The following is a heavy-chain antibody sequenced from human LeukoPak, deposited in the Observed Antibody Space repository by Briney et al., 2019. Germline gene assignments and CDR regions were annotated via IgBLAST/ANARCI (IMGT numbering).Heavy chain of an antibody. CDR1: GGSISRGSYF. J-gene: IGHJ4*02. CDR2: FYTSATP. V-gene: IGHV4-61*02. CDR3: ARGGIPDY. Sequence: SETLSLTCTVSGGSISRGSYFWSWIRQPAGKGLEWIGRFYTSATPNYNPSLKSRVTISVDTSRNQFSLKLSSVTAADTAVYYYARGGIPDYWGQGILVTVSS. D-gene: IGHD2-21*01.